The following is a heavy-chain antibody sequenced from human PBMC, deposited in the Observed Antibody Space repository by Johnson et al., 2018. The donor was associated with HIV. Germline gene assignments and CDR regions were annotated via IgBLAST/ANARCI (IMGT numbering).Heavy chain of an antibody. CDR2: INWNGGST. J-gene: IGHJ3*02. CDR1: GFTFDDYD. CDR3: ARVPWSLDAFDI. D-gene: IGHD2-15*01. Sequence: VQLVESGGGVVRPGGSLRLSCAASGFTFDDYDMSWVRQAPGKGLEWVSTINWNGGSTGSADSVKGRFTISRDNSGNTLYLEMNSLRAEDTAVYYCARVPWSLDAFDIWGQGTMVTVSS. V-gene: IGHV3-20*04.